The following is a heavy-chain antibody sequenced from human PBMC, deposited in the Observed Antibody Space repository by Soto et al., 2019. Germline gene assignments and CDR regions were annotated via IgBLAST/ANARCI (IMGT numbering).Heavy chain of an antibody. Sequence: PSETLSLTCAVYAGSFSHYYWNWIRQSPGRGLEWIGKIKHSGSSIYNPSLRSRVSISVDMSKNQFSLRLTSVTAADTAVYYCARGGSSDWQVALDIWGQGTMVTVSS. CDR3: ARGGSSDWQVALDI. D-gene: IGHD6-19*01. CDR1: AGSFSHYY. J-gene: IGHJ3*02. V-gene: IGHV4-34*01. CDR2: IKHSGSS.